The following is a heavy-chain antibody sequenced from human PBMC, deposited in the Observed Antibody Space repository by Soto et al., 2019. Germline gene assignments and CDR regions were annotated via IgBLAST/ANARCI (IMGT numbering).Heavy chain of an antibody. Sequence: ASVKVSCKASGYTFTRYGISWVRQAPGQGLEWMGWISAYNGNTNYAQKLQGRVTMTTDTSTSTAYMELRSLRSDDTAVYYCARDCGGDCFGAFDIWGQGTMVTVSS. CDR2: ISAYNGNT. D-gene: IGHD2-21*02. V-gene: IGHV1-18*01. CDR3: ARDCGGDCFGAFDI. J-gene: IGHJ3*02. CDR1: GYTFTRYG.